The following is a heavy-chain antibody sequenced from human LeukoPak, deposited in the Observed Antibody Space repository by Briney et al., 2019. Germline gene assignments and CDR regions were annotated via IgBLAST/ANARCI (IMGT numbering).Heavy chain of an antibody. CDR3: ARDSLGGGSGSPLDY. V-gene: IGHV4-39*07. D-gene: IGHD1-26*01. CDR1: GGSISSSSYY. CDR2: IYYSGST. J-gene: IGHJ4*02. Sequence: SETLSLTCTVSGGSISSSSYYWGWIRQPPGKGLEWIGSIYYSGSTYYNPSLKSRVTISVDTSKNQFSLELSSVTAADTAVYYCARDSLGGGSGSPLDYWGQGTLVTVSS.